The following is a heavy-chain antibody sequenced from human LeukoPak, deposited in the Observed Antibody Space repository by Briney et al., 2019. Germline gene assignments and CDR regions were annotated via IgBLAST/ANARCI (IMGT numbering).Heavy chain of an antibody. V-gene: IGHV3-49*04. Sequence: GGSLRLSCAASGFTFSRYSLKCVRQAPGKGLEWVGFIRSKAYGGTTEYAASVKGRFTISRDDSKSIAYLQMNSLKTEDTAVYYCTRDGPPLQDPLFGSGSFSYYFDYWGQGTLVTVSS. CDR1: GFTFSRYS. D-gene: IGHD2-15*01. J-gene: IGHJ4*02. CDR2: IRSKAYGGTT. CDR3: TRDGPPLQDPLFGSGSFSYYFDY.